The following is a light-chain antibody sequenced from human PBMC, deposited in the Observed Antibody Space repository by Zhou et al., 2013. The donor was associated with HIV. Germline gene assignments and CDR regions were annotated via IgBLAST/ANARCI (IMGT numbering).Light chain of an antibody. CDR1: QSVGIH. CDR2: GAS. CDR3: QQRSNWPSLT. Sequence: EVVMTQSPDTLSVSPGERVTLSCRASQSVGIHLAWYQQKPGQAPRLLIYGASSRATGIPARFSGGGSGTESTLTISSLQSEDFAVYYCQQRSNWPSLTFGGGTKVEIK. J-gene: IGKJ4*01. V-gene: IGKV3-15*01.